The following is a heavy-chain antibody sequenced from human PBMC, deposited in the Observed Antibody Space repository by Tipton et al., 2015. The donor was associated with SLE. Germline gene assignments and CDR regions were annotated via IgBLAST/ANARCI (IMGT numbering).Heavy chain of an antibody. CDR2: VNPDGGAT. D-gene: IGHD2-2*01. CDR3: ARGPYQNWFDS. V-gene: IGHV1-46*01. J-gene: IGHJ5*01. Sequence: QLVQSGAEVKKPGASVMVSCTASGYTFSNYYMHWVRQAPGHRLEWIGIVNPDGGATSYAQKFQGRVTVSADTSSNTVHMELSGLRSEDTAVYYCARGPYQNWFDSWGQGTPVTVSS. CDR1: GYTFSNYY.